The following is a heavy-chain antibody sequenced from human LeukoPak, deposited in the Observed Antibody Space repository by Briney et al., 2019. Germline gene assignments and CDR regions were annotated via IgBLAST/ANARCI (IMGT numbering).Heavy chain of an antibody. J-gene: IGHJ3*02. CDR2: IKHDGSET. V-gene: IGHV3-7*01. CDR1: GFTFSSYS. Sequence: GGSLRLSCAASGFTFSSYSMNWVRQVPGKGLESVAHIKHDGSETYYVDTVRGRFIISRDNAKNSLYLQMNSLRVEDTAVYHCARGPTDFDASDIWGHGTLVTVSS. CDR3: ARGPTDFDASDI.